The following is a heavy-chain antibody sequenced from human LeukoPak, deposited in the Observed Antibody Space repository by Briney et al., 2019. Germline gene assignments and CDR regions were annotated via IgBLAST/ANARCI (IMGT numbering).Heavy chain of an antibody. V-gene: IGHV4-34*01. CDR2: INHSGST. J-gene: IGHJ6*02. D-gene: IGHD3-3*01. CDR3: ARLPYDFWSGYWPQDSPKNYYGMDV. Sequence: KPSETLSLTCAVYGGSFSGYYWSWIRQPPGKGLEWIGEINHSGSTNYNPSLKSRVTISVDTSKNQFSLKLSSVTAADTAVYYCARLPYDFWSGYWPQDSPKNYYGMDVWGQGTTVTVSS. CDR1: GGSFSGYY.